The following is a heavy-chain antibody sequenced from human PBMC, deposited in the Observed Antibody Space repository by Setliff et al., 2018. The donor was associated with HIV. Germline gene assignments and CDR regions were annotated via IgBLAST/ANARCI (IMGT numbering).Heavy chain of an antibody. Sequence: SETLSLTCAVYGGSFSDDSWNWIRQPPGKGLEWIGEINHSGSTNYNPSLKSRVTISVDTSKKQFSLNLTSVTAADTAVYYCARDQRLLGVQPPYWYFDLWGRGTQVTVSS. CDR2: INHSGST. CDR1: GGSFSDDS. CDR3: ARDQRLLGVQPPYWYFDL. D-gene: IGHD6-25*01. J-gene: IGHJ2*01. V-gene: IGHV4-34*01.